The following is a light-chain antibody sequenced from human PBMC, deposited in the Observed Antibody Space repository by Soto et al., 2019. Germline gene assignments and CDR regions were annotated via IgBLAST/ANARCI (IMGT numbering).Light chain of an antibody. CDR1: QGISSY. J-gene: IGKJ4*01. CDR3: QQVNSYPLT. Sequence: DIQLTQSPSFLSASVGDRVTITCRASQGISSYLAWYQQKPGKAPKLLIYAASTLLSGVPSRFSGSGSGTEFTLTISRLQPEDFATYYCQQVNSYPLTFGGGTKWIS. V-gene: IGKV1-9*01. CDR2: AAS.